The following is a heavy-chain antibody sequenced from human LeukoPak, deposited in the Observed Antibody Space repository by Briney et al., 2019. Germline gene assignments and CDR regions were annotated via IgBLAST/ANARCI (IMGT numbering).Heavy chain of an antibody. CDR2: IVVGNGHT. Sequence: PEASVKVSCKASGFSFLASTMQWVRQARGQRLEWMGWIVVGNGHTNYAQKFQERVTITRDMSTNTAYMELNNLRSEDTAVYYCAADLGGAAAGNLDYWGQGTLVTVSS. D-gene: IGHD6-13*01. CDR1: GFSFLAST. V-gene: IGHV1-58*02. J-gene: IGHJ4*02. CDR3: AADLGGAAAGNLDY.